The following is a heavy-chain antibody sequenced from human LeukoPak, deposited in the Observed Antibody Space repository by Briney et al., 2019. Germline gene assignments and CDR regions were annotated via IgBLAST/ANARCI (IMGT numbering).Heavy chain of an antibody. V-gene: IGHV2-70*11. CDR3: ARLPLLYRITGTE. J-gene: IGHJ4*02. Sequence: SGPALVKPTQTLTLTCTFSGFSLSTSGMCVSWIRQPPGKALEWLARIDWDDDKYYSTSLKTRLTISKDTSKNQVVLTMTNMDPVDNAPYYCARLPLLYRITGTEWGQGTLVHVPS. CDR1: GFSLSTSGMC. D-gene: IGHD1-20*01. CDR2: IDWDDDK.